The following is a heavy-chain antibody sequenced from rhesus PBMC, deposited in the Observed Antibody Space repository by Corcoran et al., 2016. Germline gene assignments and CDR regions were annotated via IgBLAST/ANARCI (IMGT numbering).Heavy chain of an antibody. CDR2: IIYTGGST. CDR3: AGDEYYYSGSFPAY. D-gene: IGHD3-16*01. V-gene: IGHV3S18*01. CDR1: GFTFSDYY. J-gene: IGHJ4*01. Sequence: EVQLVESGGGLAKPGGSLRRSCAASGFTFSDYYMNWVRQAPGKGLEWVSGIIYTGGSTYYAASVKGRFTISREDAKNTLYLQMDGLRAEDTAVYYCAGDEYYYSGSFPAYWGQGVLVTVSS.